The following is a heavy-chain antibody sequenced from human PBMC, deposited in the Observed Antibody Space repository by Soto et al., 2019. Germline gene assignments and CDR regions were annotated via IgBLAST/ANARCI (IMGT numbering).Heavy chain of an antibody. CDR1: GFTFSSYA. J-gene: IGHJ4*02. D-gene: IGHD4-17*01. CDR3: AKDPTYDYGYFDS. Sequence: PGGSLRLCCAASGFTFSSYAMNWFRQAPGKGLEWVSTIRTSVGDTYYAASVKGRFTISRDNSKSTVYLHLNSLRAEDTAIYYCAKDPTYDYGYFDSWGQGTLVTVSS. V-gene: IGHV3-23*01. CDR2: IRTSVGDT.